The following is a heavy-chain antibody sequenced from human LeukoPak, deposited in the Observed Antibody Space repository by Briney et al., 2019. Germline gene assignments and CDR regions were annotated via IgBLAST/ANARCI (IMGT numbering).Heavy chain of an antibody. CDR2: MNPNSGNT. CDR3: ARGRVGVAARAYYFDY. Sequence: ASVKVSCKASGYTFTSYDINWVRQATGQGLEWMVWMNPNSGNTGYAQKFQGRVAMTRNTSISTAYMELSSLRSEDTAVYYCARGRVGVAARAYYFDYWGQGTLVTVSS. D-gene: IGHD6-6*01. J-gene: IGHJ4*02. CDR1: GYTFTSYD. V-gene: IGHV1-8*01.